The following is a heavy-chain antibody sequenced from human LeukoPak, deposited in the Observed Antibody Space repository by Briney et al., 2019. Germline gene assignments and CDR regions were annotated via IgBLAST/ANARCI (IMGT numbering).Heavy chain of an antibody. V-gene: IGHV1-18*01. CDR2: ISVYNGNT. CDR1: GYTFTNYG. CDR3: ARGRDGYNPTADY. Sequence: ASVKVSCKASGYTFTNYGISWVRQAPGQGLEWVGWISVYNGNTNYAQNVQGRVTMTTDTSTSTAYMELRSLRSDDTAVYYCARGRDGYNPTADYWGQGTLVTVSS. J-gene: IGHJ4*02. D-gene: IGHD5-24*01.